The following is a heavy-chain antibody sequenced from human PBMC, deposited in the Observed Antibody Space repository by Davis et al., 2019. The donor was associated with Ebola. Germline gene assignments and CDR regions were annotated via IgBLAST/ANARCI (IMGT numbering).Heavy chain of an antibody. J-gene: IGHJ4*02. CDR2: ISGSGGST. D-gene: IGHD2-15*01. CDR1: GFTFSSYA. CDR3: ARGSVVIAANDFFDY. Sequence: GGSLRLSCAASGFTFSSYAMSWVRQAPGKGLEWVSAISGSGGSTYYADSVKGRFTISRDNSKNTLYLRMNSLRAEDTAVYYCARGSVVIAANDFFDYWGQGTLVTVSS. V-gene: IGHV3-23*01.